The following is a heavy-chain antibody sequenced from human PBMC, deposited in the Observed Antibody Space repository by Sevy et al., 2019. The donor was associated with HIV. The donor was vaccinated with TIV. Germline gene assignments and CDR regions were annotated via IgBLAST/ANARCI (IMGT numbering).Heavy chain of an antibody. Sequence: GGSLRLSCAASGFTFSSYWMSWVRQAPGKGLEWVANIKQDGSEKYYVESVKGRFTISRDNAKNSLYLQMNSLRAEDTAVYYCARAETHIVVVPAAKSPLYYYYYMDVWGKGTTVTVSS. J-gene: IGHJ6*03. V-gene: IGHV3-7*03. CDR3: ARAETHIVVVPAAKSPLYYYYYMDV. CDR2: IKQDGSEK. D-gene: IGHD2-2*01. CDR1: GFTFSSYW.